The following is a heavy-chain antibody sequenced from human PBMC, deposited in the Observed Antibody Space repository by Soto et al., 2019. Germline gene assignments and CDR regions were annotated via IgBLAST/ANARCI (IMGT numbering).Heavy chain of an antibody. J-gene: IGHJ5*02. CDR3: ACELAGAGVRCGH. Sequence: GSVQSSWKTSCYTFSNYGINWVRQAPGQPLEWLGWISLYSAGTNYAQKFQGRVSMTTDTSTTTAYMELRSLRSDDTAVYYGACELAGAGVRCGHWGQGNLDTFSS. D-gene: IGHD3-3*02. CDR1: CYTFSNYG. V-gene: IGHV1-18*01. CDR2: ISLYSAGT.